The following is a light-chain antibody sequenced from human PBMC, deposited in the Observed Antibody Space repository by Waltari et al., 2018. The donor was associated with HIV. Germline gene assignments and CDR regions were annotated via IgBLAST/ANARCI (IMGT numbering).Light chain of an antibody. Sequence: SQELTQSPSVSVSPGQTATITCVGEDLGNKLVWWYQQKPGQSPVLVLSQNNGRPSGIPERFSGSNSGNTATLTISGTQAMDEAQYFCQTWDSSTAVVFGGGTKLTVL. V-gene: IGLV3-1*01. J-gene: IGLJ2*01. CDR3: QTWDSSTAVV. CDR1: DLGNKL. CDR2: QNN.